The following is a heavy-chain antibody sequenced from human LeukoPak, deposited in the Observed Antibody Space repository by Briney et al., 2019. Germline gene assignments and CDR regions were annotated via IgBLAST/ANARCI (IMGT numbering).Heavy chain of an antibody. V-gene: IGHV3-21*04. D-gene: IGHD2-15*01. CDR3: AKAGYCSGGSCYFAFEI. J-gene: IGHJ3*02. Sequence: GGSLRLSCAASGFTFSSYSMNWARQAPGKGLEWVSSISSSSSYIYYADSVKGRFTISRDNAKNSLYLQMNSLRAEDTAVYYCAKAGYCSGGSCYFAFEIWGQGTMVTVSS. CDR1: GFTFSSYS. CDR2: ISSSSSYI.